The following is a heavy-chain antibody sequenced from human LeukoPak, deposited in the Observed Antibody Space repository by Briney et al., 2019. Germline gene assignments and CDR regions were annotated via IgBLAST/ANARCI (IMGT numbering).Heavy chain of an antibody. CDR3: ARDQRSGPLYYMDV. D-gene: IGHD3-3*01. CDR1: GGSISTYF. Sequence: PSETLSLTCTVSGGSISTYFWSWIRQPPGKGLEWIGYIYYSGSTNYNPSLKSRVTISVDTSKNQFSLKLSSVTAADTAVYYCARDQRSGPLYYMDVWGKGTTVTVSS. J-gene: IGHJ6*03. CDR2: IYYSGST. V-gene: IGHV4-59*01.